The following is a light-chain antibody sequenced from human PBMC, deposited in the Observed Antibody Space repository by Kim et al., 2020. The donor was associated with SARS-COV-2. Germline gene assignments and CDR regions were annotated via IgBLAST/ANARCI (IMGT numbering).Light chain of an antibody. Sequence: DIQMTQFPSTLSASVGDRVTMTCRASHSISNSLAWFLQKPGKPPKLLVYKASNLESGVPSRFSGRGSGTEFTLTINGLQPDDFATYYCQHYNDYPYTFGPGTKLEI. CDR1: HSISNS. CDR3: QHYNDYPYT. V-gene: IGKV1-5*03. CDR2: KAS. J-gene: IGKJ2*01.